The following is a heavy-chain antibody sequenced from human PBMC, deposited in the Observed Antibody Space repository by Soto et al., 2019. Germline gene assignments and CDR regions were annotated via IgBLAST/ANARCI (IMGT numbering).Heavy chain of an antibody. Sequence: QVQLVQSGAEVKKPGSSVKLSCRTSGYTFTHYYIHWVRQAPGQGLEWLGIINPASGSTNYAQDFRGRAALTTDTSTTTVYMDMSGLIAEDTAIFSCARDLAAGDHWGQGTLVTVSS. CDR1: GYTFTHYY. CDR3: ARDLAAGDH. CDR2: INPASGST. D-gene: IGHD6-13*01. J-gene: IGHJ4*02. V-gene: IGHV1-46*01.